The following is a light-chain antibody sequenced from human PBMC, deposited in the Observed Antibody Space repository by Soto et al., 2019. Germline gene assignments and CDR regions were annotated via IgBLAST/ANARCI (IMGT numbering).Light chain of an antibody. V-gene: IGKV1-39*01. J-gene: IGKJ1*01. CDR3: QQSYSTPWT. CDR2: AAS. Sequence: DIQMTQSPSALSASVGDRVTMTGRASQSISSYLNWYQQKPGKAPKLLIYAASSFQSGVPSRFSGSGSGTDFTLTISSLQPEDFATYYCQQSYSTPWTFGQGTTGDIK. CDR1: QSISSY.